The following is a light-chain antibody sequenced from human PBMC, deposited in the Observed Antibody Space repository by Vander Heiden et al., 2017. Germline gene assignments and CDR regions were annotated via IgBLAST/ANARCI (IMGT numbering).Light chain of an antibody. CDR1: QSISSW. CDR3: QQDNSYSGT. Sequence: DIQMTQSPSTLSASVGDRVTITCRASQSISSWLAWYQQKPGKAPKLLIYDASSWESGVPSRFSGSGSGTEFTLTISSLQPDDFATYYCQQDNSYSGTFGQGTKVEIK. J-gene: IGKJ1*01. CDR2: DAS. V-gene: IGKV1-5*01.